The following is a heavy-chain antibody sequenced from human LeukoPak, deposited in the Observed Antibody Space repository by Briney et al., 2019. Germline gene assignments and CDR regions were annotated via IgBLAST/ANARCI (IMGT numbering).Heavy chain of an antibody. D-gene: IGHD3-22*01. V-gene: IGHV3-66*02. CDR2: IYSGGST. Sequence: GGSLRLSCAASGFTVSSNYMSWVRQAPGKGLEWVSVIYSGGSTYYADSVKGRFTISRDNSKNTLYLQKNSLRAEGTAVYYCARDSSGYSTNWGQGTLVTVSS. CDR1: GFTVSSNY. J-gene: IGHJ4*02. CDR3: ARDSSGYSTN.